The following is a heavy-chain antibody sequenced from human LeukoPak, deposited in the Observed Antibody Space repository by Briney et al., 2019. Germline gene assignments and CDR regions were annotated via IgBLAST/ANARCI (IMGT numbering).Heavy chain of an antibody. CDR1: GGSISSYY. V-gene: IGHV4-4*09. CDR3: ARILRPEDAFDI. D-gene: IGHD2-8*01. Sequence: SETLSLTCTVSGGSISSYYWSWIRQPPGKGLEWIGCIYTSGSTNYNPSLKSRVTISVDTSKNQFSLKLSSVTAADTAVYYCARILRPEDAFDIWGQGTMVTVSS. J-gene: IGHJ3*02. CDR2: IYTSGST.